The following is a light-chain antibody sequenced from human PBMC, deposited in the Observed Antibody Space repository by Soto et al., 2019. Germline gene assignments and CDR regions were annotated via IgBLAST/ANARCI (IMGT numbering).Light chain of an antibody. CDR1: QSISSW. J-gene: IGKJ4*01. V-gene: IGKV1-5*01. CDR2: DAS. CDR3: QQYKILLT. Sequence: DIQMTQSPSTLSESVGDRVTITCRASQSISSWLAWYQQKPGKAPKLLIYDASSLESGVPSRFSGSGSGTEFTLTISSLQPDDFATYYCQQYKILLTFGGGTKVEIK.